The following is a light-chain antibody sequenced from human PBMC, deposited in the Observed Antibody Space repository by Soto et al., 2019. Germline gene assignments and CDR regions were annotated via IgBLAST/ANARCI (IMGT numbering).Light chain of an antibody. V-gene: IGKV1-33*01. Sequence: DIQMTQSPSSLSASVGDRVTITCQASQDISNYLNWYQQKPGKATKLLIYDASNLETGVPSRFSGSGSGTDFTFTISSLKPEDLAPYYCQKYDNLPYTFGQGNKLEIK. J-gene: IGKJ2*01. CDR2: DAS. CDR3: QKYDNLPYT. CDR1: QDISNY.